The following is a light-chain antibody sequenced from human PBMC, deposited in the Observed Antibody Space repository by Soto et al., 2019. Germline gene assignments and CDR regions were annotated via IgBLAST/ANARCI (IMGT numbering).Light chain of an antibody. CDR3: CSYAGSYTLV. CDR1: SSDVGAYNY. J-gene: IGLJ2*01. Sequence: QSALTQPRSVSGSPGQSVTISCTGTSSDVGAYNYVSWYQQHPGKAPKLMIYDVNKRPSGVPDRFSGSKSGNTASLTISGLQAEDEADYYCCSYAGSYTLVFGGGTKVTVL. V-gene: IGLV2-11*01. CDR2: DVN.